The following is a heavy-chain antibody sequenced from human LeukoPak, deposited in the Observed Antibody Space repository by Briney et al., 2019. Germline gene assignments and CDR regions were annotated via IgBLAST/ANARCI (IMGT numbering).Heavy chain of an antibody. Sequence: GSSVKVSCKASGGTFSSYAISWVRQAPGQGLEWMGRIIPILGIANYAQKFQGRVTMTEDTSTDTAYMELSSLRSEDTAIYYCATANRLTRDSSGYYPDSWGQGTLVTVSS. D-gene: IGHD3-22*01. CDR1: GGTFSSYA. J-gene: IGHJ4*02. CDR3: ATANRLTRDSSGYYPDS. V-gene: IGHV1-69*04. CDR2: IIPILGIA.